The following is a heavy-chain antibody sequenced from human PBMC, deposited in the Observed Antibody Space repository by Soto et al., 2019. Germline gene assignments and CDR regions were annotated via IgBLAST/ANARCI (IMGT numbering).Heavy chain of an antibody. Sequence: TGGSLRLSCAASGFTFSSYWMSWVRQAPGKGLEWVANIKQDGSEKYYVDSVKGRFTISRDNAKNSLYLQMNSLRAEDTAVYYCARGPDYYDSSGYYLRSPDDAFDIWGQGTMVTVSS. D-gene: IGHD3-22*01. J-gene: IGHJ3*02. CDR2: IKQDGSEK. CDR1: GFTFSSYW. V-gene: IGHV3-7*03. CDR3: ARGPDYYDSSGYYLRSPDDAFDI.